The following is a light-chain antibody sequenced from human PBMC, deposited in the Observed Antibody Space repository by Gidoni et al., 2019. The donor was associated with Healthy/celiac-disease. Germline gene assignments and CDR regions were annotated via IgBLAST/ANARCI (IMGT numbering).Light chain of an antibody. V-gene: IGKV3-11*01. Sequence: EIVLTQSPATLSLSPGERATLSCRASPIVSSYLAWYQQKPGQAPRLLIYDASNRATGIPARFSGSGSRTDFTLTISSLEPEDFAVYYCQQRSNWPPPITFGQGTRLEIK. CDR2: DAS. CDR1: PIVSSY. CDR3: QQRSNWPPPIT. J-gene: IGKJ5*01.